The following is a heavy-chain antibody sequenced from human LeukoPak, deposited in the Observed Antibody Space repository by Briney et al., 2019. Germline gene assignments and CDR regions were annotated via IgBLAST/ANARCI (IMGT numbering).Heavy chain of an antibody. J-gene: IGHJ5*02. D-gene: IGHD2-15*01. CDR1: GYSFTSYW. CDR2: IYPGDSDT. V-gene: IGHV5-51*01. CDR3: ARLVVVNGNWFDP. Sequence: GESLKISCKGSGYSFTSYWIGWVRQMAGKGLEGMGIIYPGDSDTRYSPSFQGQVTISADKSISTAYLQWSSLKASDTAMYYCARLVVVNGNWFDPWGQGTLVTVSS.